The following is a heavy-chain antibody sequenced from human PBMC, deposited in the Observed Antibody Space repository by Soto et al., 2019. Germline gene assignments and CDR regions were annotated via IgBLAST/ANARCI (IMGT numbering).Heavy chain of an antibody. D-gene: IGHD6-13*01. CDR2: MNPNSGNT. J-gene: IGHJ6*02. Sequence: QVQLVQSGAEVKKPGASVKVSCKASGYTFTSYDINWVRQATGQGLEWMGWMNPNSGNTGYAQKFQGRVTMTRNTSISTAYMELSSLRSEDTALYYCARRGYSSSWYYYYYYCMDVWGQGTTVTVSS. CDR3: ARRGYSSSWYYYYYYCMDV. V-gene: IGHV1-8*01. CDR1: GYTFTSYD.